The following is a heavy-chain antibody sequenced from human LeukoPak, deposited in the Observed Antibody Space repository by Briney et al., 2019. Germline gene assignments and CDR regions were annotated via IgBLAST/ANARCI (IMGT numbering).Heavy chain of an antibody. CDR1: GFSFSSHG. CDR3: ARERKTVTTWHDAFDI. V-gene: IGHV3-23*01. Sequence: GRSLRLSCAASGFSFSSHGMSWVRQAPGKGLEWVSGIIGGAGGTYYADSVKGRFTISRDNAKNSLYLQMNSLRAEDTAVYYCARERKTVTTWHDAFDIWGQGTMVTVSS. D-gene: IGHD4-17*01. CDR2: IIGGAGGT. J-gene: IGHJ3*02.